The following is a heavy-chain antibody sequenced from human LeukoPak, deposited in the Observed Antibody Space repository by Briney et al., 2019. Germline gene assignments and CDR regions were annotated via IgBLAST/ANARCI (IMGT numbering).Heavy chain of an antibody. J-gene: IGHJ4*02. Sequence: GGSLRLSCVVSGFTLSSYAMSWVRQAPGKGLEWVAIMEEYGSYIFYVDSVKGRFIISRDNARNSLYLQMNNLRAEDTAVYYCARPRGCGSARCDNFDSWGQGTLVTVS. CDR3: ARPRGCGSARCDNFDS. V-gene: IGHV3-7*01. CDR2: MEEYGSYI. D-gene: IGHD2-2*01. CDR1: GFTLSSYA.